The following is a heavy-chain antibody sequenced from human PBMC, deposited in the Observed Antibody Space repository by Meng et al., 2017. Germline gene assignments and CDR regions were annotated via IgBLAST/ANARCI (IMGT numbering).Heavy chain of an antibody. CDR2: ISAYNGNT. J-gene: IGHJ2*01. CDR3: AREVLDYYDILTGYYTGGAFDL. CDR1: GYTFTSYG. V-gene: IGHV1-18*01. Sequence: ASVNVSCKASGYTFTSYGISWVRQAPGQGLEWMGWISAYNGNTNYAQKLQGRVTMTTDTSTSTAYMELRSLRSDDTAVYYCAREVLDYYDILTGYYTGGAFDLWGRGTLVTVSS. D-gene: IGHD3-9*01.